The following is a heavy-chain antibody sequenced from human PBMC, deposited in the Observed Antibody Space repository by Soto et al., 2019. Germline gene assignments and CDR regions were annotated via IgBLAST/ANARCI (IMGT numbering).Heavy chain of an antibody. J-gene: IGHJ3*02. CDR2: IGSSSSYT. Sequence: QVQLVESGGGLVKPGGSLRLSCAASGFTFSDYYMSWIRQAPGKGLEWVSYIGSSSSYTNYADSVKGRFTISRDNAKNSLYLQMNSLRAEDTAVYYCARDADILTGSDAFDIWGQGTMFTVSS. CDR3: ARDADILTGSDAFDI. V-gene: IGHV3-11*05. D-gene: IGHD3-9*01. CDR1: GFTFSDYY.